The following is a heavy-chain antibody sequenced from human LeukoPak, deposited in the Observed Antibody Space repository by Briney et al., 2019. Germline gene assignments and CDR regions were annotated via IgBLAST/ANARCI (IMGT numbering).Heavy chain of an antibody. Sequence: GGSLRLSCAASGFTFSSYAMSRVRQAPGKGLEWVSAISGSGGSTHYADSVKGRFTISRDNSKNTLYLQMNSLRVEDTAVYYCARRGSVQAIDPWGQGTLVTVSS. V-gene: IGHV3-23*01. J-gene: IGHJ5*02. D-gene: IGHD6-25*01. CDR2: ISGSGGST. CDR1: GFTFSSYA. CDR3: ARRGSVQAIDP.